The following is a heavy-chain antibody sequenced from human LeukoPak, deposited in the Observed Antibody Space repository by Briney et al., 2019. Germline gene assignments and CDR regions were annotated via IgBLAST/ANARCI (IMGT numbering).Heavy chain of an antibody. CDR2: ISGSGGST. V-gene: IGHV3-23*01. J-gene: IGHJ4*02. Sequence: GGSLRLSCAASGFTFSSYSMNWVRQAPGKGLEWVSAISGSGGSTYYADSVKGRFTISRDNSKNTLYLQMNSLRAEDTAVYYCAKRGLIGTPGSFGYWGQGTLVTVSS. CDR3: AKRGLIGTPGSFGY. CDR1: GFTFSSYS. D-gene: IGHD3-22*01.